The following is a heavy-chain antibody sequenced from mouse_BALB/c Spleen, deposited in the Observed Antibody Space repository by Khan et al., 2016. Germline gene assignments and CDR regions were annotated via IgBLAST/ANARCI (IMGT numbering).Heavy chain of an antibody. CDR1: GYSITSGYY. D-gene: IGHD2-12*01. V-gene: IGHV3-6*02. CDR3: ARLRRVYAMNY. J-gene: IGHJ4*01. Sequence: VQLKESGPGLVKPSQSLSLTCSVTGYSITSGYYWNWIRQFPGNNLEWMGYISYDGSNNYNPSLKNRISIARDPSKKQFFLKLNSVTTEDTATYYGARLRRVYAMNYWGQGTSVTVSS. CDR2: ISYDGSN.